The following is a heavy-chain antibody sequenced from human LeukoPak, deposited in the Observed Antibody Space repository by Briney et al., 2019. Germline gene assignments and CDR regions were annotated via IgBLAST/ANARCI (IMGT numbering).Heavy chain of an antibody. CDR2: IIPILGIA. J-gene: IGHJ4*02. CDR3: ARQGYCSSTSCYGRFYYFDY. V-gene: IGHV1-69*04. D-gene: IGHD2-2*01. CDR1: GGTFSSYA. Sequence: SVKVSCKASGGTFSSYAISLVRRAPGQGLEWMGRIIPILGIANYAQKFQGRVTITAGKSTSTAYMELRSLRSEDTAVYYCARQGYCSSTSCYGRFYYFDYWGQGTLVTVSS.